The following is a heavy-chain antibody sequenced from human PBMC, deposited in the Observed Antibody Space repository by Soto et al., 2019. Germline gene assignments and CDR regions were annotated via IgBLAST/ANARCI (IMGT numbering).Heavy chain of an antibody. CDR2: IYYRGGT. CDR1: GGSISSYY. Sequence: QVQLQESGPGLVKPSETLSLTCTVSGGSISSYYWSWIRQPPGKGLEWIGYIYYRGGTNYNPSLKIRVTISVDTSKNQFSLKLSSVTAADTAMYYCARFNWYFDLWGRGTLVTVSS. V-gene: IGHV4-59*01. CDR3: ARFNWYFDL. J-gene: IGHJ2*01.